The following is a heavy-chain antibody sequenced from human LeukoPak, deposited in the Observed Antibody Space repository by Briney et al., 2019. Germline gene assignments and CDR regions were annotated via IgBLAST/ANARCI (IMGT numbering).Heavy chain of an antibody. CDR3: ACLVGATQDV. J-gene: IGHJ6*04. Sequence: GGSLRLSCAASGFTFSSYSMNWVRQAPGKGLEWVSSISSTSTYIYYADSVKGRFTISRDNAKNSLYLQMNSLRAEDTDVYYCACLVGATQDVWGKGTTVIVSS. D-gene: IGHD1-26*01. V-gene: IGHV3-21*01. CDR2: ISSTSTYI. CDR1: GFTFSSYS.